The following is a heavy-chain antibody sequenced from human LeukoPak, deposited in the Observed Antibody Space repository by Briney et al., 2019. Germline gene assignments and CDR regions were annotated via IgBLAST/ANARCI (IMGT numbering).Heavy chain of an antibody. V-gene: IGHV3-74*01. D-gene: IGHD3-3*01. J-gene: IGHJ4*02. CDR3: AKDLGDFTSWSGYFYFDY. CDR1: GFTFSSYW. CDR2: INSDGSST. Sequence: GGSLRLSCAASGFTFSSYWMHWVRQAPGKGLVWVSRINSDGSSTSYADSVKGRFTISRDNSKNTLYLQMNSLRAEDTAVYYCAKDLGDFTSWSGYFYFDYWGQGTLVTVSS.